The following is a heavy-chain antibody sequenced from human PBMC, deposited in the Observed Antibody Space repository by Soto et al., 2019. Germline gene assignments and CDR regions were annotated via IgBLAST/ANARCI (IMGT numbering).Heavy chain of an antibody. CDR2: IDWEDNK. CDR1: GFSLSISGMC. J-gene: IGHJ6*02. Sequence: ESGPTLVNPTQPLTLTCTFSGFSLSISGMCVSWIRQPPGKALEWLALIDWEDNKYYSTSLKTRLNISKDTSKNHVVLTMTNMDPVDTATYYCARTPSAYYDFWSAYYSYGMDVWGQGTTVTVSS. V-gene: IGHV2-70*01. D-gene: IGHD3-3*01. CDR3: ARTPSAYYDFWSAYYSYGMDV.